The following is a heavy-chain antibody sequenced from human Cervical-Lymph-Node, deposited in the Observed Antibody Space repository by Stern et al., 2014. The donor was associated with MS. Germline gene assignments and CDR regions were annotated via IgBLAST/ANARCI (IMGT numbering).Heavy chain of an antibody. J-gene: IGHJ3*01. CDR1: GYKFSDHW. CDR2: IYPYDYDA. Sequence: VQLVQSGAEVKKSGQSLKISCQSSGYKFSDHWIGWVRQMPGTGLELMGIIYPYDYDARYGPSFQGHVTISVDKSISTAYVQWRSLEASDTAMYYCARRLRYCSGVSCYAIDAYDVWGQGTKVTVSP. CDR3: ARRLRYCSGVSCYAIDAYDV. V-gene: IGHV5-51*01. D-gene: IGHD2-15*01.